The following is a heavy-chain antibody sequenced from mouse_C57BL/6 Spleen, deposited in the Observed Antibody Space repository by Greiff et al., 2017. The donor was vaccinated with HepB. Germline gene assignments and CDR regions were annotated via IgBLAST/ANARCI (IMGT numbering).Heavy chain of an antibody. CDR1: GFTFSDYG. CDR2: ISSGSSTI. D-gene: IGHD1-1*01. J-gene: IGHJ1*03. CDR3: ARYYGSSDWYFDV. V-gene: IGHV5-17*01. Sequence: EVMLVESGGGLVKPGGSLKLSCAASGFTFSDYGMHWVRQAPEKGLEWVAYISSGSSTIYYADTVKGRFTISRDNAKNTLFLQMTSLRSEDTAMYYCARYYGSSDWYFDVWGTGTTVTVSS.